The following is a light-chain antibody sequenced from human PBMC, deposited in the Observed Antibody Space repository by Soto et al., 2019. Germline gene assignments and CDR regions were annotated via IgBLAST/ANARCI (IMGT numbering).Light chain of an antibody. J-gene: IGLJ2*01. V-gene: IGLV3-1*01. CDR2: QDS. CDR1: KLGDKY. Sequence: SYELTQPPSVSVSPEQTASITCSGDKLGDKYAWWYQQKPGQSPVLVIYQDSKRPSGIPERFSGSNSGNTATLTISGTQAMDEADYYCQAWDSSTAVFGGGTKLTVL. CDR3: QAWDSSTAV.